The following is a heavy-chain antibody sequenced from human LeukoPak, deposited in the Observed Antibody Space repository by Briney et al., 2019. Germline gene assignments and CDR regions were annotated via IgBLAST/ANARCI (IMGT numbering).Heavy chain of an antibody. CDR3: ARGYCSGGSCYLADS. CDR2: INPSGGST. CDR1: GYTFTSYY. Sequence: ASVKVSFYASGYTFTSYYMHWVRQAPGQGLEWMGIINPSGGSTSYAQKFQGRVTMTRDMSTSTVYMELVSLRSEDTAVYYCARGYCSGGSCYLADSWGQGTLVTVSS. V-gene: IGHV1-46*01. J-gene: IGHJ4*02. D-gene: IGHD2-15*01.